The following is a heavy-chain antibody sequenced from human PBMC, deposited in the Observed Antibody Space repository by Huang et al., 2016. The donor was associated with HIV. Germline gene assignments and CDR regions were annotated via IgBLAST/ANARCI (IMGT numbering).Heavy chain of an antibody. CDR3: ARDYYDSRGYDIHAVVDY. J-gene: IGHJ4*02. V-gene: IGHV7-4-1*02. Sequence: QVQLVQSGSELRKPGASVKVSCQASGYTFTRYAMNWVRQAPGQGLEWMGWINTHTGNQTYAQAFTGRFVLSVDTSVSTAYLQISSLEAEDTAVYYCARDYYDSRGYDIHAVVDYWGQGTLVTVSS. CDR2: INTHTGNQ. D-gene: IGHD3-22*01. CDR1: GYTFTRYA.